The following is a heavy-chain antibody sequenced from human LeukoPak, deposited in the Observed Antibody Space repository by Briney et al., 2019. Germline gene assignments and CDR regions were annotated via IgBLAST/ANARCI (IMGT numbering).Heavy chain of an antibody. V-gene: IGHV4-61*02. CDR1: GGSISSGSYY. CDR2: IYTSGST. Sequence: SETLSLTCTVSGGSISSGSYYWSWIRQPAGKGLEWIGRIYTSGSTNYNPSLKSRVTISVDTSKNQFSLKLSSVTAADTAVYYCARLGVGGYNYEYYFDYWGQGTLVTVSS. CDR3: ARLGVGGYNYEYYFDY. D-gene: IGHD5-24*01. J-gene: IGHJ4*02.